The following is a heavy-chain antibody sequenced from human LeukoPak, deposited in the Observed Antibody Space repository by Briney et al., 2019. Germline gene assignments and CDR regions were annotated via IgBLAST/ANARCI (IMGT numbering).Heavy chain of an antibody. D-gene: IGHD3-3*01. CDR3: ARADDYDFWSGYVSFDY. CDR2: ISSSSSYI. Sequence: GGSLRLSCAASGFTFSSYSMNWVRQAPGKGLEWVSSISSSSSYIYYADSVKGRFTISRDNAKNSLYLQMNSLRAEDTAVYYCARADDYDFWSGYVSFDYWGQGTLATVSS. CDR1: GFTFSSYS. V-gene: IGHV3-21*01. J-gene: IGHJ4*02.